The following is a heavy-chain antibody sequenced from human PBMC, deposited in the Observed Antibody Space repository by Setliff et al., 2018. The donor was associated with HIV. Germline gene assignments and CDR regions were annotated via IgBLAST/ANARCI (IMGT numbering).Heavy chain of an antibody. V-gene: IGHV1-69*06. J-gene: IGHJ5*02. D-gene: IGHD3-3*01. CDR3: ARDATHTIFGEGGAFDP. CDR1: GGTFSSYA. CDR2: IIPMFNTA. Sequence: ASVKVSCKASGGTFSSYAISWVRQAPGQGLEWMGRIIPMFNTANYGQNFQGRVTITADKSTSTAYMELSSLRSDDTAVYYGARDATHTIFGEGGAFDPWGQGTLVTVSS.